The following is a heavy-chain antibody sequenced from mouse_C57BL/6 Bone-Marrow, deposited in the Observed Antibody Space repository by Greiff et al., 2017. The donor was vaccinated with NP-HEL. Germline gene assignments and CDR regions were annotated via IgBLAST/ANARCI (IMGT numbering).Heavy chain of an antibody. CDR2: ISSGSSTI. Sequence: EVQRVESGGGLVKPGGSLKLSCAASGFTFSDYGMHWVRPAPEKGLEWVAYISSGSSTIYYAATVKGRFTISSDNAKNTLFLQMTRLGSEGTAMYYCARDYYGCAYWGQGTLVTVSA. J-gene: IGHJ3*01. CDR1: GFTFSDYG. CDR3: ARDYYGCAY. D-gene: IGHD1-1*01. V-gene: IGHV5-17*01.